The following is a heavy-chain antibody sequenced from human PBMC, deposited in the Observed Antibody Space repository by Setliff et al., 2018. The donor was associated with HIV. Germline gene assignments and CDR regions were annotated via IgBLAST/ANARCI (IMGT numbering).Heavy chain of an antibody. Sequence: PSETLSLTCTVSGASISSDSWSWIRQSPGKGLEWIGFILNREITNYNPSLQSRVSISMDTSKNQFSLKLHSVTAADTAVYYCVTSSSWSSRLNFWGPGMLVTVS. J-gene: IGHJ4*02. D-gene: IGHD2-2*01. CDR2: ILNREIT. V-gene: IGHV4-59*12. CDR1: GASISSDS. CDR3: VTSSSWSSRLNF.